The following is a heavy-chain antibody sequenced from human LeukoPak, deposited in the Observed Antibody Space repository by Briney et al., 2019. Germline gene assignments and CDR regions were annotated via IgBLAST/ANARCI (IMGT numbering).Heavy chain of an antibody. CDR2: INQDGSER. CDR1: GFSFSSHW. Sequence: GGSLRLSCAASGFSFSSHWMDWVRQAPGKGLEWVANINQDGSERYFGDAVKGRFTISRDNAKNSLYLQMNSLRAEDTAVYYCARSIALAGTFDYWGQGTLVTVSS. D-gene: IGHD6-19*01. CDR3: ARSIALAGTFDY. J-gene: IGHJ4*02. V-gene: IGHV3-7*05.